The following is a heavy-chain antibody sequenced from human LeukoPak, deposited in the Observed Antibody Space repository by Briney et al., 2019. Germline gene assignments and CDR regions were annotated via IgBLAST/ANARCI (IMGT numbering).Heavy chain of an antibody. CDR2: INHCGSS. Sequence: PSETLSPTCAVYGGSFSGYYWNWIRQPPGKGLEWIAEINHCGSSNYNPSLKTRVTISVDTSKNQFSLKLSSVTAADTAVYYCARGYGDYRYWGQGTLVTV. D-gene: IGHD4-17*01. V-gene: IGHV4-34*01. J-gene: IGHJ4*02. CDR1: GGSFSGYY. CDR3: ARGYGDYRY.